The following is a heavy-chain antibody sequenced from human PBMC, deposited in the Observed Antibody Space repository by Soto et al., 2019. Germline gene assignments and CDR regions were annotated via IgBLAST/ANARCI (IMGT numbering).Heavy chain of an antibody. CDR3: ARDQRIAARPTYYYYGMDV. J-gene: IGHJ6*02. CDR1: GGSISSGGYY. V-gene: IGHV4-31*03. D-gene: IGHD6-6*01. Sequence: QVQLQESGPGLVKPSQTLSLTCTVSGGSISSGGYYWSWIRQHPGKGLEWIGYIYYSGSTYYNPSLKMRVTISVNTSTNQLSLKLSSVTAADTAVYYCARDQRIAARPTYYYYGMDVWGQGTTVTVSS. CDR2: IYYSGST.